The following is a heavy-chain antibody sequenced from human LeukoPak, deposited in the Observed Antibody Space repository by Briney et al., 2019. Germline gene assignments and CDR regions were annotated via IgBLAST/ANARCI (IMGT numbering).Heavy chain of an antibody. D-gene: IGHD4-17*01. V-gene: IGHV3-15*01. J-gene: IGHJ4*02. CDR1: EFTFSNAW. CDR2: IRTKTDGGTT. CDR3: TTGGYGDYGGFEY. Sequence: GGSLRLSCAASEFTFSNAWMSWVRQAPGKGLEWVGRIRTKTDGGTTDYAAPVNGRFTISRDDSKNTLYLLMNSLQTEDTAVYYCTTGGYGDYGGFEYWGQGALVTVSS.